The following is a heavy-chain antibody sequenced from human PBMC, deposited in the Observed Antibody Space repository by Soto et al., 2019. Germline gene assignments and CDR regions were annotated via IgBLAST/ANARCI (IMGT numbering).Heavy chain of an antibody. D-gene: IGHD2-15*01. CDR1: GFTFSSYA. V-gene: IGHV3-30-3*01. Sequence: QVQLVESGGGVVQPGRSLRLSCAASGFTFSSYAMHWVRQAPGKGLEWVAVISYDGSNKYYADSVKGRFTISRDNCKNTLYLQLNSLRAEDTAVYYCARAGCSGGSCYDYYYGMDVWGQGTTVTVSS. CDR3: ARAGCSGGSCYDYYYGMDV. J-gene: IGHJ6*02. CDR2: ISYDGSNK.